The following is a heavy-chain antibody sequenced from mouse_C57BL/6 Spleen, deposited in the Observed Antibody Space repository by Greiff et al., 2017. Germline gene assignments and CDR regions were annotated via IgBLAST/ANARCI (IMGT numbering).Heavy chain of an antibody. CDR3: AIYYGSSYGAWFAY. CDR1: GYTFTSYW. J-gene: IGHJ3*01. V-gene: IGHV1-69*01. Sequence: QVQLQQPGAELVMPGASVKLSCKASGYTFTSYWMHWVKQRPGQGLEWIGEIDPSDSYTNYNQKFKGKATLTVDKSSSTAYMQLSSLTSEDSAVYYCAIYYGSSYGAWFAYWGQGTLVTVSA. D-gene: IGHD1-1*01. CDR2: IDPSDSYT.